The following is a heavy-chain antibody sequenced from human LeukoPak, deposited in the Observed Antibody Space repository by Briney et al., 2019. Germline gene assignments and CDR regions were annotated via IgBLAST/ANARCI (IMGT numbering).Heavy chain of an antibody. CDR1: GFTFSSCA. J-gene: IGHJ4*02. CDR2: ISATGIST. CDR3: ARKSGLGFDY. D-gene: IGHD6-19*01. V-gene: IGHV3-23*01. Sequence: PGGSLRLSCAASGFTFSSCAMTWVRQAPGKGLEWVSGISATGISTYYADSVKGRFTISRDNSKNTLYLQMNSLRAEDTAVYYCARKSGLGFDYWGQGTLVTVSS.